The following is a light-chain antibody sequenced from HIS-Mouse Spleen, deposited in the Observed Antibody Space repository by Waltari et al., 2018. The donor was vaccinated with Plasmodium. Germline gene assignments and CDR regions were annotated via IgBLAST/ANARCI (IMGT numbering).Light chain of an antibody. Sequence: DIKLTQSPSFLSVSVGDRVRITCRASQGISSYLAWYQQKPGKAPKLLIYAASTLQSGVPSRFSGSGSGTEFTLTISSLQPEDFATYYCQQLNSYPYTFGQGTKLEIK. J-gene: IGKJ2*01. CDR3: QQLNSYPYT. CDR2: AAS. V-gene: IGKV1-9*01. CDR1: QGISSY.